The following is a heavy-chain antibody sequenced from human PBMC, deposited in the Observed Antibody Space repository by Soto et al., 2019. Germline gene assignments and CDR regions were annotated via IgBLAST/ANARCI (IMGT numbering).Heavy chain of an antibody. Sequence: SETLSLTCAVSGYSISSGYYWGWIRQPPGKGLEWIGSIYHSGSTYYNPSLKSRVTISVDTSKNQFSLKLSSVTAADTAVYYCARDLAAAGTEFDYWGQGTLVTVSS. CDR3: ARDLAAAGTEFDY. J-gene: IGHJ4*02. D-gene: IGHD6-13*01. CDR2: IYHSGST. CDR1: GYSISSGYY. V-gene: IGHV4-38-2*02.